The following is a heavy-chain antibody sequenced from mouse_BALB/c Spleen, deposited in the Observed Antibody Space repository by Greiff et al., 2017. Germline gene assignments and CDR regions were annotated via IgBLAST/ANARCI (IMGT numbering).Heavy chain of an antibody. Sequence: VQLVESGGGLVQPGGSRKLSCAASGFTFSSFGMHWVRQAPEKGLEWVAYISSGSSTIYYADTVKGRFTISRDNPKNTLFLQMTSLRSEDTAMYYCARGDDSDYWGQGTTLTVSS. CDR2: ISSGSSTI. CDR1: GFTFSSFG. CDR3: ARGDDSDY. D-gene: IGHD2-4*01. J-gene: IGHJ2*01. V-gene: IGHV5-17*02.